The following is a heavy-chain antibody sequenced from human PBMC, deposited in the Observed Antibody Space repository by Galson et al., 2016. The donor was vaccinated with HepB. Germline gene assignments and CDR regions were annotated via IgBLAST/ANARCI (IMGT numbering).Heavy chain of an antibody. Sequence: SVKVSCKASGYTLTSHYMHWVRQAPGQGLEWMGIINPTDGRTTYAQKFQGRVTMTSDTSTSTVYMDVSSRRSEDTALYYCARGGGWPDAFGIWGQGTMVTVSP. V-gene: IGHV1-46*01. CDR3: ARGGGWPDAFGI. D-gene: IGHD3-16*01. CDR1: GYTLTSHY. J-gene: IGHJ3*02. CDR2: INPTDGRT.